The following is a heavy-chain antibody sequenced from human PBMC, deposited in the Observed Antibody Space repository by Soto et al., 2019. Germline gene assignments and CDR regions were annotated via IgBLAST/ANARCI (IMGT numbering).Heavy chain of an antibody. J-gene: IGHJ5*02. CDR3: ARALDDYGNNWFDP. Sequence: SETLSLTCTVSGGSISSYYWSWIRQPPGKGLEWIGYIYYSGSTNYNPFLKSRVTISVDTSKNQFSLKLSSVTAADTAVYYCARALDDYGNNWFDPWGQGTLVTVSS. CDR1: GGSISSYY. D-gene: IGHD4-17*01. CDR2: IYYSGST. V-gene: IGHV4-59*01.